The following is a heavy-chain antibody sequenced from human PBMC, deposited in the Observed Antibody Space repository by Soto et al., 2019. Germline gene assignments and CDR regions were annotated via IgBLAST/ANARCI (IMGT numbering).Heavy chain of an antibody. J-gene: IGHJ6*02. CDR2: INVYNGNT. D-gene: IGHD1-20*01. Sequence: SVKVSRTASGYTFTGCFMHCVRQAPIQGREWMGWINVYNGNTNYAQKLKGRVTMTTDPSTNTAYMELRSLRSDDTAVYYCARAKVGRGMTGLILCEDSDCYEIDVWSLRTAVTVS. CDR1: GYTFTGCF. CDR3: ARAKVGRGMTGLILCEDSDCYEIDV. V-gene: IGHV1-18*04.